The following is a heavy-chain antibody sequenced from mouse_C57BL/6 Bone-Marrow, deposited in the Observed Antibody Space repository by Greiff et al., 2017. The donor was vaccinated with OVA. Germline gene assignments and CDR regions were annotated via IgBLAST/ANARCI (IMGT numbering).Heavy chain of an antibody. CDR1: GFTFSSYT. V-gene: IGHV5-9*01. CDR3: ARGYYYGSSLFAY. J-gene: IGHJ3*01. CDR2: ISGGGGNN. D-gene: IGHD1-1*01. Sequence: EVQVVESGGGLVKPGGSLKLSCAASGFTFSSYTMSWVRQTPEKRLEWVATISGGGGNNYYPDSVKGRCTISRDNAKNTLYLQMSSLMSEDTALYYCARGYYYGSSLFAYWGQGTLVTVSA.